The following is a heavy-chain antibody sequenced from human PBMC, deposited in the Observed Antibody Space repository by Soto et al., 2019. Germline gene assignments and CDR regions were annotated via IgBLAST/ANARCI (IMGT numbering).Heavy chain of an antibody. CDR1: DGSIRVQSYY. Sequence: SETLSLTCTVSDGSIRVQSYYWAWIRQTPGKGLEWVGSSYYSGTSYFNPALKGRVTISVDTSTNQFSLSLTSVTAADTAVYSCARDSYGMDVWGQGTIVT. CDR3: ARDSYGMDV. CDR2: SYYSGTS. V-gene: IGHV4-39*02. J-gene: IGHJ6*01.